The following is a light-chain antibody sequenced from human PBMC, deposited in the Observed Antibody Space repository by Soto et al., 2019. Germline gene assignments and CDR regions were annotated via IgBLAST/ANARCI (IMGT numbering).Light chain of an antibody. CDR3: QSYDISLSAVV. Sequence: QSVLTQPPSVSGAPGQRVTISCTGSNSNIGAGYDVHWYQQFPGTAPKLLIYGNSNRPSGVPDRFSDSKSGTSASLAITGLQAEDEADYYCQSYDISLSAVVFGGGTKLTVL. J-gene: IGLJ2*01. V-gene: IGLV1-40*01. CDR2: GNS. CDR1: NSNIGAGYD.